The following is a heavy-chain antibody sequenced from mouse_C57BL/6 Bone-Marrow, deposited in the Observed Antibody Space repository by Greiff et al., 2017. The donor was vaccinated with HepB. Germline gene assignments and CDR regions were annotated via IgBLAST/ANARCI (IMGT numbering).Heavy chain of an antibody. CDR1: GYTFTDYN. D-gene: IGHD1-1*01. CDR2: INPNNGGT. CDR3: ARGYYGSSPYYYAMDY. V-gene: IGHV1-18*01. Sequence: EVKLMESGPELVKPGASVKIPCKASGYTFTDYNMDWVKQSHGKSLEWIGDINPNNGGTIYNQKFKGKATLTVDKSSSTAYMELRRLTSEDTAVYYCARGYYGSSPYYYAMDYWGQGTSVTVSS. J-gene: IGHJ4*01.